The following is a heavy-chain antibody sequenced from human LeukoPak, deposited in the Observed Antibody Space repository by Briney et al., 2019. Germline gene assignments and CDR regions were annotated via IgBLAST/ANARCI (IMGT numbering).Heavy chain of an antibody. Sequence: PGGSLRLSCAASGFTFSRYWMTWVRQAPGTGLEWVANIKQDGSEKNYVDSMKGRFTISRDNAKNSLYLQMNSLRAEDTAVYYCARVTAVAGLNDYWGQGTLVTVSS. CDR3: ARVTAVAGLNDY. CDR1: GFTFSRYW. D-gene: IGHD6-19*01. CDR2: IKQDGSEK. J-gene: IGHJ4*02. V-gene: IGHV3-7*01.